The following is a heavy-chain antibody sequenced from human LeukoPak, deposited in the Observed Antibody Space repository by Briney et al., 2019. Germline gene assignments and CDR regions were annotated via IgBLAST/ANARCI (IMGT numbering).Heavy chain of an antibody. CDR1: GGSISSYY. J-gene: IGHJ5*02. CDR2: IYTSGST. D-gene: IGHD1-26*01. Sequence: SETLSLTCTVSGGSISSYYWSWIRQPAGKGLERIGRIYTSGSTNYNPSLKSRVTISVDTSKNQFSLKLSSVTAADTAVYYCARYIVGGNWFDPWGQGTLVTVSS. CDR3: ARYIVGGNWFDP. V-gene: IGHV4-4*07.